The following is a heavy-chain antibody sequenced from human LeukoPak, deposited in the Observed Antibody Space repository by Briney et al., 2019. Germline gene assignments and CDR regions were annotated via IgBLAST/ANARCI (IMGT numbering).Heavy chain of an antibody. D-gene: IGHD3-3*01. CDR2: INGDGSST. Sequence: GGSLRLSCAASGFTFSSYSMNWVRQAPGKGLVWVSRINGDGSSTNYADSVKGRFTISRDNAKNTLYLQMNSLRAEDTAVYYCAREGRGGYYGFDYWGQGALVTVSS. J-gene: IGHJ4*02. CDR3: AREGRGGYYGFDY. V-gene: IGHV3-74*01. CDR1: GFTFSSYS.